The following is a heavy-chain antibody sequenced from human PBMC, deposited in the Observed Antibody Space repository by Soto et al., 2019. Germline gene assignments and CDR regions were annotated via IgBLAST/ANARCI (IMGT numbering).Heavy chain of an antibody. V-gene: IGHV3-48*02. J-gene: IGHJ4*02. CDR1: GFTFSSYS. Sequence: GSLRLSCAASGFTFSSYSMNWVRQAPGKGLEWVSYISSSSSTIYYADSVKGRFTISRDNAKNSLYLQMNSLRDEDTAVYYCARTHRGYCSGGSCQADYWGQGTLVTVSS. D-gene: IGHD2-15*01. CDR2: ISSSSSTI. CDR3: ARTHRGYCSGGSCQADY.